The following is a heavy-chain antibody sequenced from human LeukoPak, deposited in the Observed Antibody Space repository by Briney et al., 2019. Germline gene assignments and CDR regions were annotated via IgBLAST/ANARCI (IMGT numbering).Heavy chain of an antibody. CDR3: AKASGSGRRDYYYMDV. D-gene: IGHD2-15*01. CDR2: IRYDGSNK. V-gene: IGHV3-30*02. Sequence: GGSLRLSCAASGFTFSSYGMHWVRQAPGKGLEWVSFIRYDGSNKYYADSVKGRFTISRDNSKNTLYLQMNRLRAEDTAVYHCAKASGSGRRDYYYMDVWGKGTTVTVSS. CDR1: GFTFSSYG. J-gene: IGHJ6*03.